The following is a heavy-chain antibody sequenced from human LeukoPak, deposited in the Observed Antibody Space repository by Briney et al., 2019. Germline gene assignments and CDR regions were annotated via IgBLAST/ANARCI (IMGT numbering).Heavy chain of an antibody. J-gene: IGHJ3*02. CDR2: ISSSSSYI. CDR3: ARGGSISSGWSVAVDAFDI. D-gene: IGHD6-19*01. Sequence: GGSLRLSCAASGFTFSSYSMNWVRQAPGKGLEWVSSISSSSSYIYYADSVKGRFTISRDNAKNSLYLQMNSLRAEDTAVYYCARGGSISSGWSVAVDAFDIWGQGTMVTVSS. V-gene: IGHV3-21*01. CDR1: GFTFSSYS.